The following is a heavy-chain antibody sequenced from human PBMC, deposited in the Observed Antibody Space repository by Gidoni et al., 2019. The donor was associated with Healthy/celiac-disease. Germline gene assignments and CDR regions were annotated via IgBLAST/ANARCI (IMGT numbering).Heavy chain of an antibody. D-gene: IGHD6-13*01. J-gene: IGHJ4*02. CDR3: ARQGYSSSWYVGY. V-gene: IGHV4-39*01. CDR2: IYYSGST. CDR1: GGSISSSSYY. Sequence: QLPLQESRPGLVKPSETLSLTCTVSGGSISSSSYYWGWIRQPPGKGLEWIGSIYYSGSTYYNPSLKSRVTISVDTSKNQCSLKLSSVTAADTAVYYCARQGYSSSWYVGYGGQGTLVTVSS.